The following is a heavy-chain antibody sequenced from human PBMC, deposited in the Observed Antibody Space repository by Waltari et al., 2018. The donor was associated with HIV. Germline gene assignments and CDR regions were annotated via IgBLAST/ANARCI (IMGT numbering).Heavy chain of an antibody. Sequence: QVQLQESGPGLVRHSATLSLTCTVSGGSIRGYYWSWIRPPPGEGLEWIGYIYDSGITKYSPSLKSRVTISGNTSKKQFSLNLSSVTAADSAVYYCVRGSYCGGDCYPGHFDSWGRGTLVTVSS. J-gene: IGHJ4*02. CDR2: IYDSGIT. CDR3: VRGSYCGGDCYPGHFDS. D-gene: IGHD2-21*02. CDR1: GGSIRGYY. V-gene: IGHV4-59*01.